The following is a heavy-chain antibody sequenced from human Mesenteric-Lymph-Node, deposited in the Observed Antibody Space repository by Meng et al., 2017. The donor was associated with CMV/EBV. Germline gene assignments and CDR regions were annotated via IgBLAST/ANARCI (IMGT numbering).Heavy chain of an antibody. J-gene: IGHJ3*02. Sequence: GESLKISCAASGFTVSSNYMSWVRQAPGKGLEWVSVIYSGGSTYYADSVKGRFTISRDNSKNTLYLQMNSLRAEDTAVYYCAKAFVAFDIWGQGTMVTVSS. CDR2: IYSGGST. V-gene: IGHV3-53*05. CDR3: AKAFVAFDI. CDR1: GFTVSSNY. D-gene: IGHD2-21*01.